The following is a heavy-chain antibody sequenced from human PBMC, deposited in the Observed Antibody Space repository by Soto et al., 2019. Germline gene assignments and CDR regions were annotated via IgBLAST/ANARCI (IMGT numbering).Heavy chain of an antibody. D-gene: IGHD1-26*01. CDR3: ASSGNGSYYYYGMDV. J-gene: IGHJ6*02. CDR2: IFPTDSDT. Sequence: GESLKTSCEVSGYSFATFWIGWVRQMPGKGLEWMGIIFPTDSDTRYSPSFQGQVTISADKSISTAYLQWSSLKASDTAMYYCASSGNGSYYYYGMDVWGQGTTVTVSS. CDR1: GYSFATFW. V-gene: IGHV5-51*01.